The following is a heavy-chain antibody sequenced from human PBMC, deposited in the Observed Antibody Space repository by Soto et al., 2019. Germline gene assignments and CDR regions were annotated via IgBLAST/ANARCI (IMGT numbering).Heavy chain of an antibody. CDR1: GFIFSDHY. J-gene: IGHJ6*02. D-gene: IGHD2-15*01. CDR3: TSGVSATRASGLDF. V-gene: IGHV3-72*01. Sequence: GGSLRLSCAASGFIFSDHYMDWVRQAPGKGLEWLGRSKNKANSYTTDYAASVKGRFTVSRDDSKNSLYLQMNSLKTEDTAVYFCTSGVSATRASGLDFRGQGTSVTVSS. CDR2: SKNKANSYTT.